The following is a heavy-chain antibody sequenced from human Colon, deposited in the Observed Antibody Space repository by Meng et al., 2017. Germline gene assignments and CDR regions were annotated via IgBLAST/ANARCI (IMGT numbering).Heavy chain of an antibody. D-gene: IGHD2-15*01. CDR3: VREWSAFDY. CDR1: GFTLSGYW. CDR2: LSSDGSTT. Sequence: VRRVERGRGLVQRGGSVRLYFAASGFTLSGYWMHWVRQVPGKGLVWVSDLSSDGSTTRYADSVKGRFTISRDSAKNTLFLQMNSLRAEDTAVYYCVREWSAFDYWGQGTLVTVSS. J-gene: IGHJ4*02. V-gene: IGHV3-74*01.